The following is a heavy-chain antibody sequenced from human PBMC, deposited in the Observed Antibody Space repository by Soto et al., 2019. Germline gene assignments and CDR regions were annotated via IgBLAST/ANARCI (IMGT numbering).Heavy chain of an antibody. CDR1: DGSFSGYY. V-gene: IGHV4-34*01. CDR3: GLAGYDILTGYYFHY. Sequence: SETLSLTCAVYDGSFSGYYWSWFRQSPGKGLEWIGEINHIGSTNYSPSLKSRVTISVDTSKNQFSLKLSSVTAADTAVYYCGLAGYDILTGYYFHYWGQGTLVTVSS. J-gene: IGHJ4*02. D-gene: IGHD3-9*01. CDR2: INHIGST.